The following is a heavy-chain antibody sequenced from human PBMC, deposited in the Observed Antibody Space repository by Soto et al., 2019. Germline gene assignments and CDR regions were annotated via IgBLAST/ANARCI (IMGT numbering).Heavy chain of an antibody. CDR1: GFTFSSYG. CDR2: IWYDGSNK. CDR3: ARDTARAMVRIYYGMDV. D-gene: IGHD3-10*01. V-gene: IGHV3-33*01. J-gene: IGHJ6*02. Sequence: QVQLVESGGGVVQPGRSLRLSCAASGFTFSSYGMHWVRQAPGKGLEWVAVIWYDGSNKYYADSVKGRFTISGDKSKNTLYLQMNSLRAEDTAVYYCARDTARAMVRIYYGMDVWGQGTTVTVSS.